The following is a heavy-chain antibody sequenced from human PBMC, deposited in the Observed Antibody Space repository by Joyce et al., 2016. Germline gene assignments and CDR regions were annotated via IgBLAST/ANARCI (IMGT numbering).Heavy chain of an antibody. CDR3: ASQSPHDYRSHV. D-gene: IGHD4-11*01. CDR2: MNDSGST. CDR1: RGSIRNGDNY. V-gene: IGHV4-30-4*01. Sequence: QVQLQESGPGLVKPSQTLSLTCTVPRGSIRNGDNYWGWIRQSPGKGLEWIGNMNDSGSTHYNPSLNSRSIISVDTSKNQFSLKLSPVTVADTAVYYCASQSPHDYRSHVWGQGTLVTVSS. J-gene: IGHJ4*02.